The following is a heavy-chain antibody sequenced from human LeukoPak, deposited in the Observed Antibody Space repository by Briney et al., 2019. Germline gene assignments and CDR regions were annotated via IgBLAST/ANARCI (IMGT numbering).Heavy chain of an antibody. Sequence: KSSETLSLTCTVSGGSISSSSYYWGWIRQPPGKGLEWIGSIYYSGSTYYNPSLKSRVTISVDTTKNQFSLKLTSVTAADTAVYYCARPPRHDFDDSRVHDAFDIWGQGTMVTVSS. D-gene: IGHD2-15*01. CDR2: IYYSGST. CDR3: ARPPRHDFDDSRVHDAFDI. V-gene: IGHV4-39*01. CDR1: GGSISSSSYY. J-gene: IGHJ3*02.